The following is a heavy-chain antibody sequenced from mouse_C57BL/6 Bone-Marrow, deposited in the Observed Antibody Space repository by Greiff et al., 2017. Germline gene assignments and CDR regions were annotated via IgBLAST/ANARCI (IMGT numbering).Heavy chain of an antibody. CDR1: GYTFTSYW. CDR2: IDPSDSET. J-gene: IGHJ4*01. CDR3: SRTQLSLRYYDMDD. Sequence: VQLQQPGAELVRPGSSVKLSCKASGYTFTSYWMHWVKQRPIQGLEWIGNIDPSDSETHYNQKFKDKATLTVDKSSSTAYMQLSSLTSEDSAVYYCSRTQLSLRYYDMDDWGPGTSVTVSS. V-gene: IGHV1-52*01. D-gene: IGHD3-2*02.